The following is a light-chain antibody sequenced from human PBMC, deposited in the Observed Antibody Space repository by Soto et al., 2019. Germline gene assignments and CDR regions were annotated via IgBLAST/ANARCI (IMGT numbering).Light chain of an antibody. CDR1: QSVRSN. J-gene: IGKJ5*01. Sequence: VSTQSPPTLSVSTGERATLSCRARQSVRSNLAWYQQKPGQAPRLLIYDASTRATGIPARFSGSGSGTEFILTISSLQSEDFGVYYCQQYNNWPPITFGQGTRLEIK. CDR2: DAS. CDR3: QQYNNWPPIT. V-gene: IGKV3D-15*01.